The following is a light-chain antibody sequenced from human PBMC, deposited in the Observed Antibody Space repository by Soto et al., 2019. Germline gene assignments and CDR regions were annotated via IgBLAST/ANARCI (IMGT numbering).Light chain of an antibody. CDR3: AAWDDSLSGYV. CDR1: RSNIGSNY. Sequence: SLVTQPPSASGTPGRMVTISCSGSRSNIGSNYGYWYQQLPGTAPKLLIYRNNQRPSGVPDRFSGSKSGTSASLAISGLRSEDEADYYCAAWDDSLSGYVFGTGTKVTV. CDR2: RNN. J-gene: IGLJ1*01. V-gene: IGLV1-47*01.